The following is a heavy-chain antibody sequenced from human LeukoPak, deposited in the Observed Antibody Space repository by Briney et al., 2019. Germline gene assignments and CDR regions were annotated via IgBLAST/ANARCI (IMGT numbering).Heavy chain of an antibody. V-gene: IGHV3-53*01. CDR1: GFTVSGNY. J-gene: IGHJ3*02. Sequence: GGSLRLSCAVSGFTVSGNYMSWVRQAPGKGLEWVSLIYSGGTTYYADSVKGRFTISRDNAKNTLYLQMNSLRVEDTAVYYCARDHGVGPDAFDIWGQGTMVTVSS. CDR2: IYSGGTT. CDR3: ARDHGVGPDAFDI. D-gene: IGHD1-26*01.